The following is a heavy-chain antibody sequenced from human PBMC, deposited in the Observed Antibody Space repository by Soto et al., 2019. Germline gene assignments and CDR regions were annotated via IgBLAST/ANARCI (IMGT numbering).Heavy chain of an antibody. Sequence: SETLSLTCTVSGGSVTSGDYYWSWIRQPPGKGLEWIGYIYYVGITNYNPSLKTRVTISIDTSKKQFSLKLNSAAAADTAVYYCARQYGGYEYYFDYWGQGILVTVSS. J-gene: IGHJ4*02. CDR1: GGSVTSGDYY. CDR2: IYYVGIT. V-gene: IGHV4-30-4*01. D-gene: IGHD5-12*01. CDR3: ARQYGGYEYYFDY.